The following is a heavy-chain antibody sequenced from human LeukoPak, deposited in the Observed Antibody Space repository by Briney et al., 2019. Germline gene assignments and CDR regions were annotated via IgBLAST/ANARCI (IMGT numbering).Heavy chain of an antibody. Sequence: APVKVSCKASGYTFTSYGISWVRQAPGQGLEWMGWISAYNGNTNYAQKLQGRVTMTTDTSTSTAYMELRSLRSDDTAVYYCARNSDYDSSGYYYFDYWGQGTLVTVSS. CDR2: ISAYNGNT. V-gene: IGHV1-18*01. CDR1: GYTFTSYG. D-gene: IGHD3-22*01. J-gene: IGHJ4*02. CDR3: ARNSDYDSSGYYYFDY.